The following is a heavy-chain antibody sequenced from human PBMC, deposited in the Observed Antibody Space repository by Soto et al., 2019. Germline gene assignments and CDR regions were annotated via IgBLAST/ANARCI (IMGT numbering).Heavy chain of an antibody. D-gene: IGHD2-8*01. V-gene: IGHV4-34*01. J-gene: IGHJ6*03. Sequence: SETLSLTCAVYGGSFSGYYWSWIRQPPGKGLEWIGEINHSGSTNYNPSLKSRVTISVDTSKNQFSLKLSSVTAADTAVYYCARGPRPWYLWSPPYYYYYMDVWGKGTTVTVSS. CDR2: INHSGST. CDR3: ARGPRPWYLWSPPYYYYYMDV. CDR1: GGSFSGYY.